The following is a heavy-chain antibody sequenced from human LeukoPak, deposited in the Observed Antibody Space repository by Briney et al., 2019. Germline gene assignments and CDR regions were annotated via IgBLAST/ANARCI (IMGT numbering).Heavy chain of an antibody. CDR1: GFTFSSYA. J-gene: IGHJ6*03. Sequence: GGSLRLSCAASGFTFSSYAMSWVRQTPGKGLEWVSTISGSGGSTYYADSVKGRFTISGDNSKNTLYLQMNSLRAEDTAVYYCARRAPDYYYYYMDVWGKGTTVTVSS. V-gene: IGHV3-23*01. CDR2: ISGSGGST. CDR3: ARRAPDYYYYYMDV.